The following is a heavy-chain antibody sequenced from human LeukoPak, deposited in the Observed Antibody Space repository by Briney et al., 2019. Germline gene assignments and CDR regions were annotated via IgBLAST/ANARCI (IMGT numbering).Heavy chain of an antibody. CDR1: GFSLSTSGVG. Sequence: SGPTLVNPTQTLTLTCTISGFSLSTSGVGVGWIRQPPGKALEWLAVIYWDDDKRYSPSLKSRLTITKDTSKNQVVLTMTNMDPVDTATSYCAHRRELYSSSGYYSEFDYWGQGTLVTVSS. CDR3: AHRRELYSSSGYYSEFDY. J-gene: IGHJ4*02. CDR2: IYWDDDK. D-gene: IGHD6-13*01. V-gene: IGHV2-5*02.